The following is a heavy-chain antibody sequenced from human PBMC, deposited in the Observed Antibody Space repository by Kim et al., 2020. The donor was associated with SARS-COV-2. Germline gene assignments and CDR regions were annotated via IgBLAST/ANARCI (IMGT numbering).Heavy chain of an antibody. CDR2: ISAYNGNT. V-gene: IGHV1-18*01. CDR3: ARSSGPYGSGSYPGDY. J-gene: IGHJ4*02. Sequence: ASVKVSCKASGYTFTSYGISWVRQAPGQGLEWMGWISAYNGNTNYAQKLQGRVTMTTDTSTSTAYMELWSLRSDDTAVYYCARSSGPYGSGSYPGDYWGQGTLVTVSS. CDR1: GYTFTSYG. D-gene: IGHD3-10*01.